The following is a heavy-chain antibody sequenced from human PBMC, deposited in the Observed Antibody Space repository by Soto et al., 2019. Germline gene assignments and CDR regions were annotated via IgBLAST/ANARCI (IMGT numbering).Heavy chain of an antibody. V-gene: IGHV1-69*02. CDR2: IIPILGIA. D-gene: IGHD4-17*01. Sequence: VKVSCKASGGTFSIYTISRLRQAPGQGLEWMGRIIPILGIANYAQKFQGRVTITADKSTSTAYMELSSLRSEDTAVYYCAIVTTRETTVTSLRTGYWYFDLWGRGTLVTVSS. CDR1: GGTFSIYT. J-gene: IGHJ2*01. CDR3: AIVTTRETTVTSLRTGYWYFDL.